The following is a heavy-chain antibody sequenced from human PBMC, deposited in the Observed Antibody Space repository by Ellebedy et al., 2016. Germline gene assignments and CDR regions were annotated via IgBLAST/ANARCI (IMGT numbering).Heavy chain of an antibody. D-gene: IGHD6-13*01. CDR1: GGSLSDYF. CDR2: VNDRGST. J-gene: IGHJ6*03. CDR3: ARTQYSSRWSRSQYIYNYMDV. V-gene: IGHV4-34*01. Sequence: SQTLSLTCAVHGGSLSDYFWTWVRQAPGKGLEWIGEVNDRGSTTYNPSLNDRVSISVDASKNEISLRLRSVTAADTAVYWCARTQYSSRWSRSQYIYNYMDVWGKGAAVTVSS.